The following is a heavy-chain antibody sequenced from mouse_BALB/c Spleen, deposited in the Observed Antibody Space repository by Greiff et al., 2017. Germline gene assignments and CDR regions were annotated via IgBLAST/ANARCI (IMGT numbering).Heavy chain of an antibody. CDR3: ARGGNYPAWFAY. Sequence: EVMLVESGPGLVKPSQSLSLTCTVTGYSITSDYAWNWIRQFPGNKLEWMGYISYSGSTSYNPSLKSRISITRDTSKNQFFLQLNSVTTEDTATYYCARGGNYPAWFAYWGQGTLVTVSA. CDR2: ISYSGST. CDR1: GYSITSDYA. V-gene: IGHV3-2*02. D-gene: IGHD2-1*01. J-gene: IGHJ3*01.